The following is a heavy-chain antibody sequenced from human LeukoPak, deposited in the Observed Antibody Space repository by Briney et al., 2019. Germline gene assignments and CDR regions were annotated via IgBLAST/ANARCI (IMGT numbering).Heavy chain of an antibody. J-gene: IGHJ5*02. V-gene: IGHV3-49*04. D-gene: IGHD4-23*01. CDR2: ISSKAYGGTT. Sequence: PGGSLRLSCTASGFTSGDYAMSWVRQAPGKGLEWVGFISSKAYGGTTEYAASVKGRFTISRDDSKSIVYLQMNSLKTEDTAVYYCSREGGNRKYWFDPWGQGTLVTVSS. CDR1: GFTSGDYA. CDR3: SREGGNRKYWFDP.